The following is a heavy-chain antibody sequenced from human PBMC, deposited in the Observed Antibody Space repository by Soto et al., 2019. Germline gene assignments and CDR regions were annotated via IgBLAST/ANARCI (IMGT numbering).Heavy chain of an antibody. CDR2: INHSGST. D-gene: IGHD3-10*01. V-gene: IGHV4-34*01. CDR3: ARGGAHYYGSGSYYRYYYYMDV. J-gene: IGHJ6*03. Sequence: SETLSLTCAVYGGSISGYYWSWIRQPPGKGLEWIGEINHSGSTNYNPSLKSRVTISVDTSKNQFSLKLSSVTAADTAVYYCARGGAHYYGSGSYYRYYYYMDVWGKGTTVTVSS. CDR1: GGSISGYY.